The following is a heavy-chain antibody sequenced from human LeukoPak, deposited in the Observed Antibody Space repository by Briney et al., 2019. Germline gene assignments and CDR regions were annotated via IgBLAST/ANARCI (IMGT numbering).Heavy chain of an antibody. CDR1: GGSISSSNW. J-gene: IGHJ3*02. D-gene: IGHD3-22*01. CDR3: ASQQVIVVPTYAFDI. V-gene: IGHV4-4*02. Sequence: SETLSLTCAVSGGSISSSNWWSWVRQPPGKGLEWIGEIYHSGSTNYNPSLKSRVTISVDKSKNQFSLKLSSVTAADTAVYYCASQQVIVVPTYAFDIWGQGTMVTVSS. CDR2: IYHSGST.